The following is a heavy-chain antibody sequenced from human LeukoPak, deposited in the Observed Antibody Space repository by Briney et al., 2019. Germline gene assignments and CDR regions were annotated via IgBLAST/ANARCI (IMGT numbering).Heavy chain of an antibody. D-gene: IGHD3-9*01. V-gene: IGHV3-30*02. CDR2: IRYDGSNK. CDR1: GFTFSNYG. Sequence: GGSLRLSCAASGFTFSNYGMHWVRQAPGKGLEWVAFIRYDGSNKYYADSVKGRFTISRDNSKNTLYLQMNSLRAEDTAVYYCAKDTGERLGILTGYYKSRRSYFDYWGQGTLVTVSS. CDR3: AKDTGERLGILTGYYKSRRSYFDY. J-gene: IGHJ4*02.